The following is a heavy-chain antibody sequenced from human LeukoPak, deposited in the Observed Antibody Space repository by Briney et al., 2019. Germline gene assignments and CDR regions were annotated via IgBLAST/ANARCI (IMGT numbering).Heavy chain of an antibody. CDR1: GFTFSSYA. D-gene: IGHD3-3*01. CDR2: ISYDGSNK. J-gene: IGHJ4*02. Sequence: GGSLRLSCAASGFTFSSYAMHWVRQAPGKGLEWVAVISYDGSNKYYVDSVKGRFTISRDNSKNTLYLQMNSLRAEDTAVYYCARGGTTIFGVVIRPGIFDYWGQGTLVTVSS. V-gene: IGHV3-30-3*01. CDR3: ARGGTTIFGVVIRPGIFDY.